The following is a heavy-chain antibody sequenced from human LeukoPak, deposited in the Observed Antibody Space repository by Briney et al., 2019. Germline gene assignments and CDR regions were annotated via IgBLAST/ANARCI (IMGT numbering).Heavy chain of an antibody. D-gene: IGHD2-15*01. J-gene: IGHJ4*02. V-gene: IGHV4-61*02. CDR2: ISTSGST. CDR1: GGSVTSGSYY. Sequence: SETLSLTCSVSGGSVTSGSYYWSSIRQPAGKGLEWIGRISTSGSTNYNPSLKSRVTMSLDTSKNQFSLKLNSVTAADTAVYYCARGAALAIDYWGQGALVTVSS. CDR3: ARGAALAIDY.